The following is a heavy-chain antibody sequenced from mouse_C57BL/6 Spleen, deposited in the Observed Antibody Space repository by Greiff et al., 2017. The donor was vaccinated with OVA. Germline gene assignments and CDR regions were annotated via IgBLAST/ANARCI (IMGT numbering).Heavy chain of an antibody. J-gene: IGHJ4*01. Sequence: QVQLKESGPGILQPSQTLSLTCSFSVFSLSTFGMGVCWIRQPSGKGLEWLALIYWYYSTHYKPSLKSRLTLSKDTSNNQVFLKITTVDTADNATYYSARNYDEGVYARDYWGQGTSVTVSS. V-gene: IGHV8-9*01. CDR3: ARNYDEGVYARDY. CDR1: VFSLSTFGMG. D-gene: IGHD2-4*01. CDR2: IYWYYST.